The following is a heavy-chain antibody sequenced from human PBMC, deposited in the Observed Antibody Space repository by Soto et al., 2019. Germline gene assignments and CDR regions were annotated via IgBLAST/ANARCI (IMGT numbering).Heavy chain of an antibody. D-gene: IGHD6-6*01. Sequence: EVQLVESGGGLVKPGGSLRLTCAASGFSFSSYNMNWVRQAPGKGLEWVSSISSGSSFRHYADSVKGRFTISRDNAKKSLFLQMNSLRAEDTGVYYCVRGDVPADWGQGTLVTVSS. CDR2: ISSGSSFR. CDR3: VRGDVPAD. J-gene: IGHJ4*02. CDR1: GFSFSSYN. V-gene: IGHV3-21*01.